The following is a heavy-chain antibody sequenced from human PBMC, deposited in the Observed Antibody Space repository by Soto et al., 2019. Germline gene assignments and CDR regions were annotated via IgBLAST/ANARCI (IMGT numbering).Heavy chain of an antibody. J-gene: IGHJ6*02. CDR3: ARDDYYDSSGYYYYYGMDV. CDR2: ISAYNGNT. V-gene: IGHV1-18*01. Sequence: ASVKVSCKASGYTFTSYGISWVRQAPGQGLEWMGWISAYNGNTNYAQKLQGRVTMTTDTSTSTAYMELTSLRSDDTAVYYCARDDYYDSSGYYYYYGMDVWGQGTTVTVSS. D-gene: IGHD3-22*01. CDR1: GYTFTSYG.